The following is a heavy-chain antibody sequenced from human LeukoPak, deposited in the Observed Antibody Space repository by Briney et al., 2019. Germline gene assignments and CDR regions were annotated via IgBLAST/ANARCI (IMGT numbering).Heavy chain of an antibody. V-gene: IGHV4-4*09. CDR2: IYTSGST. Sequence: SETLSLTCTVSGGSISSYYWSWIRQPPGKGLEWIGYIYTSGSTNYNPSLKSRVTISVDTSKNQFSLKLSSVTAADTAVYYCARHISGRIAAAFDYWGQGTQVTVSS. CDR1: GGSISSYY. J-gene: IGHJ4*02. D-gene: IGHD6-13*01. CDR3: ARHISGRIAAAFDY.